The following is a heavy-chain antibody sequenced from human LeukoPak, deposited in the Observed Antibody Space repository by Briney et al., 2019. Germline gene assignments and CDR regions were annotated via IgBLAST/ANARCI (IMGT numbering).Heavy chain of an antibody. Sequence: ASVKVSCKASGYTFTRYYIHWVRQAPGQGLEWMGTIKPSGGSTTYAQQFQGRVSVTRDTSTSTVYMELRSLRSEDTAVYYCAREVPGVYYFEYWGQGTLVTVSS. CDR2: IKPSGGST. D-gene: IGHD4/OR15-4a*01. CDR1: GYTFTRYY. V-gene: IGHV1-46*01. CDR3: AREVPGVYYFEY. J-gene: IGHJ4*02.